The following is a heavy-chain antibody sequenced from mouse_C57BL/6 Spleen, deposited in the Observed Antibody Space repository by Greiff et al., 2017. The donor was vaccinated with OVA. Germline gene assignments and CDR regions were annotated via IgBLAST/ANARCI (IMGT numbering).Heavy chain of an antibody. CDR2: IDPSDSYT. Sequence: QVQLQQPGAELVKPGASVKLSCKASGYTFTSYWMQWVKQRPGQGLEWIGEIDPSDSYTNYNQKFKGKATLTVDTSSSTAYMQLSSLTSEDSAVYYCARGGGDGYLDYWGQGTTLTVSS. J-gene: IGHJ2*01. D-gene: IGHD2-3*01. V-gene: IGHV1-50*01. CDR1: GYTFTSYW. CDR3: ARGGGDGYLDY.